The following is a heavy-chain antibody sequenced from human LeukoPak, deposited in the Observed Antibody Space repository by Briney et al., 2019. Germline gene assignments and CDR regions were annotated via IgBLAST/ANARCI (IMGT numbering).Heavy chain of an antibody. D-gene: IGHD2-15*01. CDR1: GGSISSSSYY. V-gene: IGHV4-61*01. CDR2: IYYSGST. J-gene: IGHJ6*02. Sequence: KPSETLSLTCTVSGGSISSSSYYWGWIRQPPGKGLEWIGYIYYSGSTNYNPSLKSRVTISVDTSKNQFSLKLSSVTAADTAVYYCARDCSGGSCYYYYGMDVWGQGTTVTVSS. CDR3: ARDCSGGSCYYYYGMDV.